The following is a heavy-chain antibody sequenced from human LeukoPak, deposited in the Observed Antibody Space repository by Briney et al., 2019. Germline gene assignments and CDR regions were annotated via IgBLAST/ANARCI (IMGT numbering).Heavy chain of an antibody. J-gene: IGHJ4*02. CDR2: ISASGGST. Sequence: GGSLRLSCAASGFTFSTYAMSWVRQAPGKGLEWVSTISASGGSTYYADSVKGRFTISRDNSKNILYLQMNSLRAEDTAVYYCANPLWFAELHLDYWGQGTLVTVPS. D-gene: IGHD3-10*01. CDR1: GFTFSTYA. CDR3: ANPLWFAELHLDY. V-gene: IGHV3-23*01.